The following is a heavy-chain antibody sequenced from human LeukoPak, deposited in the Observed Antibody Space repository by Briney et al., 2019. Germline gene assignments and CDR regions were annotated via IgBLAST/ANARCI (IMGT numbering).Heavy chain of an antibody. CDR2: IYTSGST. Sequence: SQTLSLSCTVSGDSLTSGSYYWRCIRQPAGNGLEWIGRIYTSGSTNYKTPLKRQATTSVDTSKNQFSLKLSSVTAADTAVYYCARSEYSRYLYYYYGMEVWGQGTTVSVSS. V-gene: IGHV4-61*02. D-gene: IGHD6-6*01. CDR1: GDSLTSGSYY. CDR3: ARSEYSRYLYYYYGMEV. J-gene: IGHJ6*01.